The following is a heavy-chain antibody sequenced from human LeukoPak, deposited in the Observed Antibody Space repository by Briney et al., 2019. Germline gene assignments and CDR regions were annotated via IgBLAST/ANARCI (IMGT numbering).Heavy chain of an antibody. J-gene: IGHJ5*02. D-gene: IGHD2-2*02. CDR1: GFTFSNYG. CDR3: AKGSVVPATIRWIDP. CDR2: ITGSGGST. V-gene: IGHV3-23*01. Sequence: GGSLRLSCAASGFTFSNYGMTWVRQAPGKVLEWVSAITGSGGSTYYADSVKGRFTISRDNSKNTLYLQMNSLRAEDTAVYYCAKGSVVPATIRWIDPWGQRPLDSVPT.